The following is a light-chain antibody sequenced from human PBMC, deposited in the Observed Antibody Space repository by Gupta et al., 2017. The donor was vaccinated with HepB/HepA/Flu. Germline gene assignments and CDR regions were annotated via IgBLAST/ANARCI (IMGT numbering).Light chain of an antibody. CDR1: KLGDKY. CDR3: QAGDSSNYVV. Sequence: SYELTQPPSVSVSPGQTASITCSGDKLGDKYACWYQQKPGQSPVLVIYQDSKRPSGTPERFSGSHAGNTATLTISGTQAMEDADYYSQAGDSSNYVVFGGGTKLTVL. V-gene: IGLV3-1*01. CDR2: QDS. J-gene: IGLJ2*01.